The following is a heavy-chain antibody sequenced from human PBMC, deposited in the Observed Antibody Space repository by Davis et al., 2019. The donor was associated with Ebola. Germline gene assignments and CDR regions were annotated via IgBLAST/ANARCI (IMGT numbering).Heavy chain of an antibody. V-gene: IGHV4-34*01. CDR3: ARARGVLRFLEWSYNWFDP. CDR1: GGSFSGYY. CDR2: INHSGST. Sequence: SETLSLTCAVYGGSFSGYYWSWIRQPPGKGLEWIGEINHSGSTNYNPSLKSRVTISVDTSKNQFSLKLSSVTAADTAVYYCARARGVLRFLEWSYNWFDPWGQGTLVTVSS. D-gene: IGHD3-3*01. J-gene: IGHJ5*02.